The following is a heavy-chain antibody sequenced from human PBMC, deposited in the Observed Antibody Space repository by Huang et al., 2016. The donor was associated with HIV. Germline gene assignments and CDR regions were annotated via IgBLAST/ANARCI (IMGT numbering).Heavy chain of an antibody. CDR1: GKSSGGYF. CDR3: ARGMGRLDS. CDR2: ISHSGSA. Sequence: QVQLQQWGTGLVKPSETLSLTCAVYGKSSGGYFWTWIRQSPGTGLAWIGEISHSGSANDNPSFKSRVAMSVDNSKNQFSLNLTSVTAADTGIYYCARGMGRLDSWDRGKVVTVAS. D-gene: IGHD1-26*01. V-gene: IGHV4-34*01. J-gene: IGHJ4*02.